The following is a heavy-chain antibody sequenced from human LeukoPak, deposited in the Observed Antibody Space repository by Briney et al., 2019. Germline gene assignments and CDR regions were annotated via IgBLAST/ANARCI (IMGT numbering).Heavy chain of an antibody. Sequence: GGSLRLSCAASGFTFSSYSMNWVRQAPGKGLEWVSSISSSSSYIYYADSVKGRFTISRDNAKNSLYLQMNSLRAEDTAVYYCARDRGAAAGPYYFDYWGQGTLVTVSS. D-gene: IGHD6-13*01. V-gene: IGHV3-21*01. J-gene: IGHJ4*02. CDR2: ISSSSSYI. CDR1: GFTFSSYS. CDR3: ARDRGAAAGPYYFDY.